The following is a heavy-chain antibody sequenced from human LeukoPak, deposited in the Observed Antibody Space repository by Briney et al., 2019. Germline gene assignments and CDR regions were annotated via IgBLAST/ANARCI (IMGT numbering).Heavy chain of an antibody. CDR2: MNPNSGST. J-gene: IGHJ4*02. V-gene: IGHV1-8*01. CDR3: ARGSVGYDFGSGYYDSDY. D-gene: IGHD3-3*01. CDR1: GYTFTSYD. Sequence: SVKVSCKASGYTFTSYDINWVRQATGPGHEWMGGMNPNSGSTGYAQKFQGRVTMTRNTSIRTAYIELSSLRSAHTAGDYCARGSVGYDFGSGYYDSDYWGQGTKVTVSS.